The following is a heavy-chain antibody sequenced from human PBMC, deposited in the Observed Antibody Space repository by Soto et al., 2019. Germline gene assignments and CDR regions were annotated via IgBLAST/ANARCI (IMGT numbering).Heavy chain of an antibody. CDR2: IHHSGST. CDR3: GRAPRGYGMDV. V-gene: IGHV4-4*02. CDR1: GDSVSSNSW. D-gene: IGHD3-10*01. J-gene: IGHJ6*02. Sequence: QVQLQESGPRLVKPSGTLSLTCTVSGDSVSSNSWWSWVRQPPGKGLEWIGEIHHSGSTNYNSSLTSPVSISKDTSTNQFSPNLSSVTAADAAVFYCGRAPRGYGMDVWGQGTTVSVSS.